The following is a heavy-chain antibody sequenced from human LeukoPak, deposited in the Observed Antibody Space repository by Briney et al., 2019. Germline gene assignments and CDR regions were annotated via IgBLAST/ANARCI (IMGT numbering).Heavy chain of an antibody. CDR3: TTGITMVRGVIHLIDY. J-gene: IGHJ4*02. Sequence: SGGSLRLSCAASGFTFSNAWMSWVRQAPGKGLEWVGRIKSKTDGGTTDYAAPVKGRFTISRDDSKNTLYLQMNSLKTEDTAVYYCTTGITMVRGVIHLIDYWGQGTLVTVSS. CDR1: GFTFSNAW. V-gene: IGHV3-15*01. D-gene: IGHD3-10*01. CDR2: IKSKTDGGTT.